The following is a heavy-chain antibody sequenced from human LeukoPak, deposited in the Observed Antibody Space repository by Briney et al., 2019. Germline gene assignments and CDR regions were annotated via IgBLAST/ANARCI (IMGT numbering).Heavy chain of an antibody. Sequence: PSETLSLTCTVSGYSISSGYYWGWIRQPPGKGLEWIGEINHSGSTNYNPSLKSRVTISVDTSKNQFSLKLSSVTAADTAVYYCAISRFGEIGYWGQGTLVTVSS. J-gene: IGHJ4*02. D-gene: IGHD3-10*01. CDR3: AISRFGEIGY. V-gene: IGHV4-38-2*02. CDR2: INHSGST. CDR1: GYSISSGYY.